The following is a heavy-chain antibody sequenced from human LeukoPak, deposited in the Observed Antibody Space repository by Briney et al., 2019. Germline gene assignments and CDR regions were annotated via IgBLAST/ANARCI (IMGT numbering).Heavy chain of an antibody. CDR1: GASITDFY. V-gene: IGHV4-59*08. Sequence: PSETLSLTCTVSGASITDFYWSWIRQPPGKGLEWIGYIYFNKRTNYSPSLKSRVTISGDTSKNQFSLTLTSVTAADTAVYYCARLIDGSGSYFDYWGQGTLVTVSS. CDR3: ARLIDGSGSYFDY. J-gene: IGHJ4*02. D-gene: IGHD3-10*01. CDR2: IYFNKRT.